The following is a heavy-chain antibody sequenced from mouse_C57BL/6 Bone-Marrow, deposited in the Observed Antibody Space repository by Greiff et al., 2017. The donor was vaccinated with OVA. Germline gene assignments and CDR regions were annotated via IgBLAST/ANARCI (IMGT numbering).Heavy chain of an antibody. V-gene: IGHV1-74*01. D-gene: IGHD2-5*01. CDR3: ATPSYYSNSLDV. J-gene: IGHJ1*03. CDR1: GYTFTSYW. CDR2: IHPSDSDN. Sequence: QVQLQQPGAELVKPGASVKVSCKASGYTFTSYWMHWVKQRPGQGLEWIGRIHPSDSDNNYNQKFKGKATLTVDKSSSTAYMQLSSLTSEDSAVYYSATPSYYSNSLDVWGTGTTVTVSS.